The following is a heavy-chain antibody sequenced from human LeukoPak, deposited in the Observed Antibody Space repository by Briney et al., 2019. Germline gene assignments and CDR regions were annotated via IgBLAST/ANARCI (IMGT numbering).Heavy chain of an antibody. CDR2: IYPRDSDT. V-gene: IGHV5-51*01. CDR1: GYTFTHPR. CDR3: ARHSDVVGAI. J-gene: IGHJ4*02. Sequence: GESLKNSCEASGYTFTHPRIGGGGPMPGTGLEWVGIIYPRDSDTIYSPSFQGHVTISADTSINTAYLEWRSLEASDTAMYYCARHSDVVGAIWGQGTQVTVSS. D-gene: IGHD3-16*01.